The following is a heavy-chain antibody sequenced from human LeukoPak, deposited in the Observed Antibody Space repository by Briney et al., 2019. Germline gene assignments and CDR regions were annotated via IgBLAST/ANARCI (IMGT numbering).Heavy chain of an antibody. CDR3: ARATHYDFWSGYPTPFDY. Sequence: GASVKVSCKASGDSLTSYVIRWVRQAPGEGLEWVGWVSVYNGNTNYAQKLQGRVTMTTDTSTSTAYMELRSLRSDDTAVYYCARATHYDFWSGYPTPFDYWGQGTLVTVSS. CDR1: GDSLTSYV. V-gene: IGHV1-18*01. D-gene: IGHD3-3*01. J-gene: IGHJ4*02. CDR2: VSVYNGNT.